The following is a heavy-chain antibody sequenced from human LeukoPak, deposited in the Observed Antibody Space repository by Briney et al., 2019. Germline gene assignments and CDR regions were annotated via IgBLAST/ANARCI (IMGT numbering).Heavy chain of an antibody. V-gene: IGHV3-48*03. CDR2: ISDSGSLI. D-gene: IGHD2-15*01. CDR3: TPNDAFDI. J-gene: IGHJ3*02. Sequence: GGSLRLSCAASGFTFSSFEMNWVRQAPGKGLEWVSYISDSGSLIYYADSVRGRFTISRDNARNSLSLQMNSLKTEDTAMYYCTPNDAFDIWGQGTMVTASS. CDR1: GFTFSSFE.